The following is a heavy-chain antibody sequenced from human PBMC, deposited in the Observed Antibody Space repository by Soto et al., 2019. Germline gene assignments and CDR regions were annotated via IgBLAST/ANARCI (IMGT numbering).Heavy chain of an antibody. CDR3: TTGSASFDY. CDR2: IRSKPDGGTT. V-gene: IGHV3-15*07. CDR1: GLTSRNAW. Sequence: EVHLAESGGGLVKPGGSLRLSCTTSGLTSRNAWMNWVRQSTGRGLEWVGRIRSKPDGGTTDYAAPVSGRFLISRDDSKDILYLQMESLKTEDTAVYYCTTGSASFDYWGQGTLVTVSS. J-gene: IGHJ4*02.